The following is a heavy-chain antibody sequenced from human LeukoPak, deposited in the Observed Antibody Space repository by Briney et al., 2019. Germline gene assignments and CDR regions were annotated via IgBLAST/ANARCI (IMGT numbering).Heavy chain of an antibody. D-gene: IGHD5-12*01. J-gene: IGHJ4*02. V-gene: IGHV4-61*02. CDR2: IYTTGRT. CDR1: GSSISSGSYY. CDR3: ARLAVLSSRLRYSGYDFDY. Sequence: ASQTLSLTCTVSGSSISSGSYYWSWIRQPAGKGLEWIGRIYTTGRTNYNPSLKSRLTISVDTSKNQFSLKLRSVTAADTAVYYCARLAVLSSRLRYSGYDFDYWGQATLVTVSS.